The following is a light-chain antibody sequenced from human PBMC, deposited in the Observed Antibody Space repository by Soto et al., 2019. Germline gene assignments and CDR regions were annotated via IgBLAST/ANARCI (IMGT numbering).Light chain of an antibody. V-gene: IGKV1-5*01. Sequence: DIQMTQSPSTLSGSVGDRVTITSRASQTISSWLAWYQQKPGKAPKLLIYDVSSLESGVPSRFSGSGSGTEFTLAISSLQPDDFATYYCQQYNSYPWTFGQGTKVDIK. CDR1: QTISSW. CDR3: QQYNSYPWT. CDR2: DVS. J-gene: IGKJ1*01.